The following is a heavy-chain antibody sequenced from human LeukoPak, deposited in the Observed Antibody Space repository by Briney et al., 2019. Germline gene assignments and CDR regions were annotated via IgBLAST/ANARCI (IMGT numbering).Heavy chain of an antibody. D-gene: IGHD1-20*01. CDR1: GYTFTGYY. CDR2: INPNSGGT. Sequence: GASVKVSCKASGYTFTGYYMHWVRQAPGQGLEWMGWINPNSGGTNYAQKFQGRVTMTRDTSISTAYMELSRLRSDDTAVYYCARDLRYNWNDGDYWGQGTLVTVSS. J-gene: IGHJ4*02. V-gene: IGHV1-2*02. CDR3: ARDLRYNWNDGDY.